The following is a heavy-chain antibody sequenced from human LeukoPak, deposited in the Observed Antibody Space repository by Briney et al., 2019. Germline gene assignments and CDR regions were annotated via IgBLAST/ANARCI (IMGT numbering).Heavy chain of an antibody. CDR3: TTELRWEVIDGFGI. CDR2: IKSKSDGGTT. Sequence: GGSLRLSCAASGFTFSSYSMSWVRQAPGKGLEWVGRIKSKSDGGTTDYAAPVKGRFTISRDDSKNTLYLQMNSLKTEDTAVYYCTTELRWEVIDGFGIWGQGTKVTVSS. V-gene: IGHV3-15*01. D-gene: IGHD1-26*01. J-gene: IGHJ3*02. CDR1: GFTFSSYS.